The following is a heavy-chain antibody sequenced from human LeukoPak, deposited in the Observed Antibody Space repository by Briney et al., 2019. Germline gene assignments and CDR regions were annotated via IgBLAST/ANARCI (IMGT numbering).Heavy chain of an antibody. CDR2: IWYDGSNK. V-gene: IGHV3-33*01. Sequence: GGSLRLSCAASGFTFNNYGMHWVRQAPGKGLEWVALIWYDGSNKNYADSVKGRFTISRDNSKNTLFLQMNSLRAEDTAVYYCAREASDAFDIWGQGTMVTVSS. J-gene: IGHJ3*02. CDR3: AREASDAFDI. CDR1: GFTFNNYG.